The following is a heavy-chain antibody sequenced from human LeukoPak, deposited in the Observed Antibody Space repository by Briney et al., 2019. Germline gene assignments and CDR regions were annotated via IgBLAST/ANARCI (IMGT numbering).Heavy chain of an antibody. CDR3: ARGASRSFDY. Sequence: ASVKVSCKASGYTFTSYDINWVRQAPGRGLEWMGSMTPNSGSTAYAQKFQGRVTMTRTTSISTAYMELSSLRSEDTAVYYCARGASRSFDYWGQGTLVTVSS. V-gene: IGHV1-8*01. CDR1: GYTFTSYD. CDR2: MTPNSGST. J-gene: IGHJ4*02.